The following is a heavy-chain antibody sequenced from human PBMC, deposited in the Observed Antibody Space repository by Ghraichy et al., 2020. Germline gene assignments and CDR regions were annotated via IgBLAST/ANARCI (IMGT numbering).Heavy chain of an antibody. V-gene: IGHV3-23*01. D-gene: IGHD5-18*01. Sequence: GGSLRLSCASSGFIFSNYAMIWVRQAPGKGLDWVSGISSSGGTSHSADAVRGRFTISRDNSKNTLYLQMNGLRVEDTAVYYCAKGITGNTYGYGDNGMDGWSQGSTVTVSS. CDR3: AKGITGNTYGYGDNGMDG. CDR1: GFIFSNYA. J-gene: IGHJ6*02. CDR2: ISSSGGTS.